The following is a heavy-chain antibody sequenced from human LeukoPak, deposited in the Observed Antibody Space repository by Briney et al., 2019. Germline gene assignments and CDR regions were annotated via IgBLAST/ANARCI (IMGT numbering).Heavy chain of an antibody. J-gene: IGHJ1*01. Sequence: ASVKVSCKASGYTFTGYYMHWVRQAPGQGLEWMGWINPNSGGTNYAQKLQGRVTMTTDTSTSTAYMELRSLRSDDTAVYYCARAWGIAVAEYFQHWGQGTLVTVSS. CDR1: GYTFTGYY. V-gene: IGHV1-2*02. CDR3: ARAWGIAVAEYFQH. D-gene: IGHD6-19*01. CDR2: INPNSGGT.